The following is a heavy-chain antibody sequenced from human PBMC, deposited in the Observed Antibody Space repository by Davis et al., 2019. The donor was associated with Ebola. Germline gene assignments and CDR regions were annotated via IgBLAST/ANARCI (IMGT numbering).Heavy chain of an antibody. D-gene: IGHD2-21*02. CDR2: INPDGRFT. CDR3: AKSGGDCYSRGDCYFQH. V-gene: IGHV3-74*01. CDR1: GFTFSSYW. J-gene: IGHJ1*01. Sequence: PGGSLRLSCAASGFTFSSYWMHWVRQAPGKGLVWVSRINPDGRFTDYADSVKGRFTISRDNAKESLYLHMNSLRAEDTAVYYCAKSGGDCYSRGDCYFQHWGQGALVTVSS.